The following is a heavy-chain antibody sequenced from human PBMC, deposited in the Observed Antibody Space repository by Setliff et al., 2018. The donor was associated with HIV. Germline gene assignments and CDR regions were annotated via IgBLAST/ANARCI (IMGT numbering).Heavy chain of an antibody. J-gene: IGHJ4*02. CDR1: GFTFSYYS. CDR2: ITSNTDYI. CDR3: TRDGGEY. V-gene: IGHV3-21*01. D-gene: IGHD3-16*01. Sequence: GGSLRLSCAASGFTFSYYSMNWVRQAPGKGLEWVSPITSNTDYISYADSVKGRFTISRDNTKNSLYLQMNSLRAEDTAVYYCTRDGGEYWGEGTLVTVSS.